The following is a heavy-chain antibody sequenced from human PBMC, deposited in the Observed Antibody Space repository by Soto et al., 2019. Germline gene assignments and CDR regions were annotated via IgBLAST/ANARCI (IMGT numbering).Heavy chain of an antibody. V-gene: IGHV3-7*01. J-gene: IGHJ4*02. CDR1: GFTFSSYW. CDR3: ARGGGSYFDY. D-gene: IGHD1-26*01. Sequence: GESLKISCAASGFTFSSYWMSWVRQAPGKGLEWVANIKQDGSEKYYVDSVKGRFTISRDNAKNSLYLQMNSLRAEDTAVYYCARGGGSYFDYWGQGTLVTVSS. CDR2: IKQDGSEK.